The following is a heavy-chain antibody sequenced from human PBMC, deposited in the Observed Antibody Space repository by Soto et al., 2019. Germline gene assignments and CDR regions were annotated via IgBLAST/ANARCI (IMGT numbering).Heavy chain of an antibody. CDR3: VRYCTTTLCNGVATRTFDY. J-gene: IGHJ4*02. CDR1: RFTFSTYE. V-gene: IGHV3-48*03. Sequence: GGSLRLSCAASRFTFSTYEMNWVRQAPGKGLEWVSYISSSGSSVYYADSVKGRFTISRDNSRNSLYLQMNSLRDEDTALYYCVRYCTTTLCNGVATRTFDYWGQGTLVTVSS. D-gene: IGHD5-12*01. CDR2: ISSSGSSV.